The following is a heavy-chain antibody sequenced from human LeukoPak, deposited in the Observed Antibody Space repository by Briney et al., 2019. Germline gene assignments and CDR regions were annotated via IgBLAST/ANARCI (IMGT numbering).Heavy chain of an antibody. Sequence: SETLSLTCTVSGYSISSGYYWGWIRQPPGKGLEWIGYIYYSGSTNYNPSLKSRVTISVDTSKNQFSLKLSSVTAADTAVYYCARERRDGYKQFDYWGQGTLVTVSS. CDR1: GYSISSGYY. CDR3: ARERRDGYKQFDY. V-gene: IGHV4-38-2*02. CDR2: IYYSGST. D-gene: IGHD5-24*01. J-gene: IGHJ4*02.